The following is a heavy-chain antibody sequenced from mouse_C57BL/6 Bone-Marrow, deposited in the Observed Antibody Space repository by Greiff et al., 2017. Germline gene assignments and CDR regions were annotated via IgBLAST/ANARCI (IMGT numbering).Heavy chain of an antibody. D-gene: IGHD3-2*02. J-gene: IGHJ3*01. V-gene: IGHV1-59*01. CDR1: GYTFTSYW. CDR3: ARRGSSGPAWFAD. CDR2: IDPSDSYT. Sequence: QVQLQQPGAELVRPGTSVTLSCKASGYTFTSYWMHWVKQRPGQGLEWIGVIDPSDSYTNYNQKFKGKATLTVDTSSSTAYMQLSSLTSEDSAVYYCARRGSSGPAWFADWGQGTLVTVSA.